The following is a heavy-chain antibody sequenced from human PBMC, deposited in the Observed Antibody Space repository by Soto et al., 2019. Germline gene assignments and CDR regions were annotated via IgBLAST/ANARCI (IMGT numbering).Heavy chain of an antibody. Sequence: ASVKVSCKASGYTFTSYGISWVRQAPGQGLEWMGWISGYNGNTNYAQKLQGRVAMTTDTSTSTAYMELRSLRSDDTAVYYCARNIVVPAAQDYWGQGTLVTVSS. CDR1: GYTFTSYG. J-gene: IGHJ4*02. D-gene: IGHD2-2*01. V-gene: IGHV1-18*04. CDR2: ISGYNGNT. CDR3: ARNIVVPAAQDY.